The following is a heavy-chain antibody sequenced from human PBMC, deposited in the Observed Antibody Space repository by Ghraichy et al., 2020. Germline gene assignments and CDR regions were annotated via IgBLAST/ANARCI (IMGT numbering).Heavy chain of an antibody. CDR3: ARDRVVPAALYYYYYGMDV. CDR1: GFTFSSYS. CDR2: ISSSSSTI. D-gene: IGHD2-2*01. V-gene: IGHV3-48*02. Sequence: GESLNISCAASGFTFSSYSMNWVRQAPGKGLEWVSYISSSSSTIYYADSVKGRFTISRDNAKNSLYLQMNSLRDEDTAVYYCARDRVVPAALYYYYYGMDVWGQGTTVTVSS. J-gene: IGHJ6*02.